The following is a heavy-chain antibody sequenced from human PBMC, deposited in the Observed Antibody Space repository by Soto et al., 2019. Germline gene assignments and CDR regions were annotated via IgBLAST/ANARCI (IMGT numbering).Heavy chain of an antibody. Sequence: ASVKVSCKASGGTFSSYAISWVRQAPGQGLEWMGGIIPILGIANYAQKFQGRVTITADKSTSTAYMELSSLRSEDTGVYYCARGARGPHSGSYPDYWGQGTLVTVSS. V-gene: IGHV1-69*10. CDR3: ARGARGPHSGSYPDY. J-gene: IGHJ4*02. CDR2: IIPILGIA. D-gene: IGHD1-26*01. CDR1: GGTFSSYA.